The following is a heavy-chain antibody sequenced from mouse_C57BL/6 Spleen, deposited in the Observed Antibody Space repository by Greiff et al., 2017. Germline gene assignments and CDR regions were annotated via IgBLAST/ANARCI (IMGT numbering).Heavy chain of an antibody. J-gene: IGHJ2*01. D-gene: IGHD3-1*01. CDR1: GYTFTDYN. CDR2: INPNNGGT. CDR3: AREGTGRAGY. V-gene: IGHV1-22*01. Sequence: EVQLQQSGPELVKPGASVKMSCKASGYTFTDYNMHWVKQSHGKSLEWIGYINPNNGGTSYNQKFKGKATLTVNKSSSTAYMDLRSLTSEDSEVYYCAREGTGRAGYWGQGTTLTVSS.